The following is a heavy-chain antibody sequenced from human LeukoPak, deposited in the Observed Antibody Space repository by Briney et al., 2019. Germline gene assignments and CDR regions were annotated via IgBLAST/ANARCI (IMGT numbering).Heavy chain of an antibody. D-gene: IGHD3-22*01. V-gene: IGHV1-69*06. CDR1: GGTFSRYA. CDR2: IIPIFGTA. CDR3: ARQPLNYYDSSPKSDY. J-gene: IGHJ4*02. Sequence: ASVKVSCKASGGTFSRYAISWVRQAPGQGLEWMGGIIPIFGTANYAQKFQGRVTITADKSTSTAYMELSSLRSEDTAVYYCARQPLNYYDSSPKSDYWGQGTLVTVSS.